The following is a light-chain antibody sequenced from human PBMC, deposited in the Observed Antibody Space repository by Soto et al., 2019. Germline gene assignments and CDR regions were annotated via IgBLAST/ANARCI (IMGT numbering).Light chain of an antibody. CDR3: QQYNNWPPYT. CDR2: GAS. CDR1: QSVSSN. J-gene: IGKJ2*01. Sequence: EIVVTQSPATLYVSPGERATLACRAIQSVSSNLSLYQQKPCQAARLLISGASTRATGIPARFSGSGSVTEVAHTISRLESEDFAVYYCQQYNNWPPYTFGQGTKLQIK. V-gene: IGKV3-15*01.